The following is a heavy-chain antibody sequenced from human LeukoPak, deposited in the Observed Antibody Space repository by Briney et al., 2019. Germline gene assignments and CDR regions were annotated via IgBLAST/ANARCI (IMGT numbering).Heavy chain of an antibody. J-gene: IGHJ4*02. CDR2: INPNSGGT. CDR1: GYTFTGYY. V-gene: IGHV1-2*02. CDR3: ARSIAARLDY. Sequence: ASVKVSCMGSGYTFTGYYMHWVGQAPAQELEWMGWINPNSGGTNYAQKFQGRVTMTRDTSISTAYMELRRLRSDDTAVYYCARSIAARLDYWGQGTLVTVSS. D-gene: IGHD6-6*01.